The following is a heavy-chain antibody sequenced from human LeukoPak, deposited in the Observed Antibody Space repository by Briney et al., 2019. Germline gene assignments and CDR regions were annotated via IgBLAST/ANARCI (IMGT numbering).Heavy chain of an antibody. CDR2: MNPYSGGT. V-gene: IGHV1-2*02. Sequence: ASVTVSCKASGYTFTGYYMHWVRQAPGQGLEWMGWMNPYSGGTNYAQKFQDRVTMTRDTSISTAYMELRRLSSDDTAIYYCARPYCNGGSCHDYFDYWGQGTLVSVSS. J-gene: IGHJ4*02. CDR3: ARPYCNGGSCHDYFDY. CDR1: GYTFTGYY. D-gene: IGHD2-15*01.